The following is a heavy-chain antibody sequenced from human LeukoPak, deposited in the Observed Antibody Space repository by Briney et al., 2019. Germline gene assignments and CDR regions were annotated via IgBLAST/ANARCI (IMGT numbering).Heavy chain of an antibody. J-gene: IGHJ6*02. V-gene: IGHV3-48*04. Sequence: GGFLRLSCAASGFTFSSYSMNWVRQAPGKGLEWVSYISSSSSTIYYADSVKGRFTISRDNAKNSLYLQMNSLRAEDTAVYYCAGGYSYGYSVYYYYYYGMDVWGQGTTVTVSS. D-gene: IGHD5-18*01. CDR1: GFTFSSYS. CDR3: AGGYSYGYSVYYYYYYGMDV. CDR2: ISSSSSTI.